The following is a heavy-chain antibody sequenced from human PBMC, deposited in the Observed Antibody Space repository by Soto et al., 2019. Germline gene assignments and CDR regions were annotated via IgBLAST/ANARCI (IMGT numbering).Heavy chain of an antibody. J-gene: IGHJ3*02. CDR3: ARPYVEVAVNDAFDI. Sequence: EVQLLESGGGLVQPGGSLRLSCAASGFTFITYALTWVRQAPGKGLEWVSSIGTHADTTYYVDSVKGRFSISRDNSKTTVYLQMSSLSAEDTAVYYCARPYVEVAVNDAFDIWGRGTMVTVSS. D-gene: IGHD3-16*01. CDR1: GFTFITYA. CDR2: IGTHADTT. V-gene: IGHV3-23*01.